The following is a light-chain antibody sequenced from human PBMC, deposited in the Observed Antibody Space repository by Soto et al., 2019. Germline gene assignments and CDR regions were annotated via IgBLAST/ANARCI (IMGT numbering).Light chain of an antibody. CDR1: QSVLYTSNNNNY. CDR3: QQYYSIPRT. V-gene: IGKV4-1*01. CDR2: WAS. Sequence: DIVMTQSPDSLAVSLGERATINCKSSQSVLYTSNNNNYLAWYQQRPGQPPKLLISWASIRESGVPDRFSGSGSGTDFTLAISSLQAEDVAVYYCQQYYSIPRTFGQGTKVEIK. J-gene: IGKJ1*01.